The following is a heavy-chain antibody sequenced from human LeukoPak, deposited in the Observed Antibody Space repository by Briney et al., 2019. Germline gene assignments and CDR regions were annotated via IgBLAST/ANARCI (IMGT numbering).Heavy chain of an antibody. CDR2: IYSGGST. V-gene: IGHV3-53*01. D-gene: IGHD5-24*01. Sequence: GGSPRLSCAASGFTVSSNHMSWVRQAPGKGLEWVSVIYSGGSTYYADSVRGRFTISRDNSKNTLYLQMNSLRAEDTAVYYCARKRRDGYYFDYWGQGTLVTVSS. J-gene: IGHJ4*02. CDR1: GFTVSSNH. CDR3: ARKRRDGYYFDY.